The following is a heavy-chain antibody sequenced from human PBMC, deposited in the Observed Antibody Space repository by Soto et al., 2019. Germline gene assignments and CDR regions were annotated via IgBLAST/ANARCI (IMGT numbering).Heavy chain of an antibody. D-gene: IGHD6-13*01. CDR2: INPNSGGT. CDR1: GYTFTGYY. J-gene: IGHJ6*02. V-gene: IGHV1-2*04. Sequence: GASVKVSCKASGYTFTGYYMHWVRQAPGQGLEWMGWINPNSGGTNYAQKFQGWVTMTRDTSISTAYMELSRLRSDDTAVYYCARQNIAAAGTEAGYYCYGMDVWGQGTTVTVSS. CDR3: ARQNIAAAGTEAGYYCYGMDV.